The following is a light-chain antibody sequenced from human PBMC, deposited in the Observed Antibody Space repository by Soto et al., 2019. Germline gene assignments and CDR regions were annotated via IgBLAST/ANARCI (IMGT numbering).Light chain of an antibody. Sequence: DIPMTQSPSSLSAYVGDRVTITCRASQSIRNYLSWYQQKPGKAPKLLIYAASSLQSGVPSRFSGSGSGTHFTLTVSSLQPEDFATYYCQQTYSTPHTFGQGTNLQIK. V-gene: IGKV1-39*01. CDR1: QSIRNY. CDR3: QQTYSTPHT. CDR2: AAS. J-gene: IGKJ2*01.